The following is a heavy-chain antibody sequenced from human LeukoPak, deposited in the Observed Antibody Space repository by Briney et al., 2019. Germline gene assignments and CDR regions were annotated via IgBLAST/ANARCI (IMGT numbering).Heavy chain of an antibody. CDR1: GGSTSSYY. Sequence: SETLSLTCTVSGGSTSSYYWSWIRQPPGKGLEWIGYIYYSGSTNYNPSLKSRVTMSVDTSKNRFSLKLSSVTTADTAVYYCARHYYDSSGYLRAFDYWGQGTLVTVSS. CDR3: ARHYYDSSGYLRAFDY. D-gene: IGHD3-22*01. CDR2: IYYSGST. J-gene: IGHJ4*02. V-gene: IGHV4-59*01.